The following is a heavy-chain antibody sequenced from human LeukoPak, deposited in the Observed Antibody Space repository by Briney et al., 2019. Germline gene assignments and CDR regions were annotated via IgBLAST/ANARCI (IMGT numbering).Heavy chain of an antibody. CDR2: IIPIFGTA. Sequence: ASVKVSCKASGGTFSSYAISWVRQAPGQGLEWMGGIIPIFGTANYAQKLQGRVTITADESTSTAYMELSSLRSEDTAVYYCARDSFLYGDYSNWGQGTLVTVSS. D-gene: IGHD4-17*01. CDR1: GGTFSSYA. V-gene: IGHV1-69*13. CDR3: ARDSFLYGDYSN. J-gene: IGHJ4*02.